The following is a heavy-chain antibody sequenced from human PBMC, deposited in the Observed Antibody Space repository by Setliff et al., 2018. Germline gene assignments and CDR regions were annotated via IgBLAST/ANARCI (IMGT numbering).Heavy chain of an antibody. D-gene: IGHD3-10*01. CDR3: ARSLSSGSYWNPRPFYSDS. V-gene: IGHV4-61*09. CDR2: IDPSGNT. J-gene: IGHJ4*02. CDR1: GGSITSGSNY. Sequence: SETLSLTCTVSGGSITSGSNYWSWIRQPAGRGLEWMGHIDPSGNTNYHPSLRSRVTISRDTSKNQFSLKLTSVTAADTAVYFCARSLSSGSYWNPRPFYSDSWGQGTLVTSPQ.